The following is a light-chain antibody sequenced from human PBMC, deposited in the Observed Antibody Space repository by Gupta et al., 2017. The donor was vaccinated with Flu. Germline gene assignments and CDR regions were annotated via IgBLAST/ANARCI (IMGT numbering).Light chain of an antibody. J-gene: IGLJ2*01. CDR1: SGLSSYA. Sequence: QLVLTQSPSASASLGASVKLTCPLTSGLSSYAIAWHQQQPEKGPRFLMKVNSDGSHTKGDGIPDRFSGSSSGAERYLTISSLQSEDEGNYYCQTWGTGLQVFGGGTKLSVL. CDR2: VNSDGSH. CDR3: QTWGTGLQV. V-gene: IGLV4-69*01.